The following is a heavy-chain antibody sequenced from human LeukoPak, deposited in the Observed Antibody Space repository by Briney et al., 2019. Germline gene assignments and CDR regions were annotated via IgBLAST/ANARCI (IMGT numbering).Heavy chain of an antibody. CDR1: GFTLSNHP. D-gene: IGHD2-15*01. J-gene: IGHJ4*02. V-gene: IGHV3-23*01. CDR2: LSDTGDST. CDR3: AKGDCSSGSCYFDY. Sequence: GGSLRLSCAASGFTLSNHPMYWVRQAPGKGLEWVSSLSDTGDSTHYADSVKGRFTISRDSARSALYLQMNSLRAEDTAVYYCAKGDCSSGSCYFDYWGQGSQVTVPS.